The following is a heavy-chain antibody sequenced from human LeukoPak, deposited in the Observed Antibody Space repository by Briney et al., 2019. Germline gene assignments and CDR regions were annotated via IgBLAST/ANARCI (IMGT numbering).Heavy chain of an antibody. Sequence: GGSLRLSCAASGFTFSNYGMHWVRQAPGKGLEWVAVISYDGSNKYYADSVKGRFTITRDNSNNTLYLQMNSLRAEDTAVYYCARDRGSGYCSSTSCFSFDYWGQGTLVIVSS. V-gene: IGHV3-30*03. D-gene: IGHD2-2*01. J-gene: IGHJ4*02. CDR1: GFTFSNYG. CDR3: ARDRGSGYCSSTSCFSFDY. CDR2: ISYDGSNK.